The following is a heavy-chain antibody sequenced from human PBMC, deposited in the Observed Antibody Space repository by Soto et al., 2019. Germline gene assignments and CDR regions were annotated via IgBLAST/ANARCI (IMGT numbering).Heavy chain of an antibody. CDR1: GGSITSNSYY. CDR2: IFYSGTT. Sequence: QLQLQESGPGLVKPSETLSLTCTVSGGSITSNSYYWGWIRQSPGKGLEWIGSIFYSGTTYNNPSLKSRATSSVDTSRNTFSLKMTSLTASDTAVYFCATMALAGGEDFFAFWGRGTLVTVSS. J-gene: IGHJ4*02. V-gene: IGHV4-39*01. D-gene: IGHD7-27*01. CDR3: ATMALAGGEDFFAF.